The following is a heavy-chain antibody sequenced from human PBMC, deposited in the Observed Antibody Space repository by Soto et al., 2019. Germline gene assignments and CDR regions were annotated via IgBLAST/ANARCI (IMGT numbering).Heavy chain of an antibody. CDR3: AKGPAITVFGVITPFDS. D-gene: IGHD3-3*01. J-gene: IGHJ4*02. V-gene: IGHV3-23*01. CDR1: GFNFSNYA. Sequence: EVQLLESGGDFKQPGGSLRLSCEGSGFNFSNYALNWVRQAPGKRLEWVSVISGNSGTTYYAASVKGRFTISRDNSKKTLYLQTNSLRADDTAVYYCAKGPAITVFGVITPFDSWGQGTLVTVSS. CDR2: ISGNSGTT.